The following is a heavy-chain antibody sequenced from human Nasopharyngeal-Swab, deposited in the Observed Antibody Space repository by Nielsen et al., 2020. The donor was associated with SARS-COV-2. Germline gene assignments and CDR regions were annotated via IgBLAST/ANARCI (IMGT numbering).Heavy chain of an antibody. D-gene: IGHD6-13*01. CDR1: GFTFSSYG. Sequence: GGSLRLSCAASGFTFSSYGMHWVRQASGKGLEWVAVISYDGSNKYYADSVKGRFTISRDNSKNTLYLQMNSLRAEDTAVYYCAKMAGYSSSWYGSSLIDYWGQGTLVTVSS. J-gene: IGHJ4*02. V-gene: IGHV3-30*18. CDR2: ISYDGSNK. CDR3: AKMAGYSSSWYGSSLIDY.